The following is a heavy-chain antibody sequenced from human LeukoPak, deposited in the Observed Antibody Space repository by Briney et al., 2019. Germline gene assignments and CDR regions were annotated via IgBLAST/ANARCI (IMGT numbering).Heavy chain of an antibody. Sequence: PGGSLRLPCSASGFTFSSYALHWVRQAPGKGLEDVSSISSNGDSTYYADSVKGRFTISRDNSKNTLYLQMSSLRAEDTAIYYCVKDLGQVWLFDYWGQGTLVTVSS. CDR1: GFTFSSYA. J-gene: IGHJ4*02. CDR3: VKDLGQVWLFDY. D-gene: IGHD5-18*01. V-gene: IGHV3-64D*09. CDR2: ISSNGDST.